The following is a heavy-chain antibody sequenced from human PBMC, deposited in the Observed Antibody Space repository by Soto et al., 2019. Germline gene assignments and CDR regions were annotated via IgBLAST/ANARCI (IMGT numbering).Heavy chain of an antibody. Sequence: SETLSLTCAVYGGSFSGYYWSWIRQPPWKGLEWIGEINHSGSTNYHPSLKSRVTISVDTSKNQFSLKLSSVTAADTAVYYCARGGVRVVGPAPNWFDPWGQGTLVTVSS. CDR3: ARGGVRVVGPAPNWFDP. J-gene: IGHJ5*02. CDR2: INHSGST. D-gene: IGHD2-2*01. CDR1: GGSFSGYY. V-gene: IGHV4-34*01.